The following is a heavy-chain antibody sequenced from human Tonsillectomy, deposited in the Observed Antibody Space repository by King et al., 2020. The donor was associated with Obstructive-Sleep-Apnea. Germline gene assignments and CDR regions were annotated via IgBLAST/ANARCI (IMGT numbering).Heavy chain of an antibody. J-gene: IGHJ2*01. D-gene: IGHD4-17*01. V-gene: IGHV3-48*01. CDR3: ARLVDDYGDYVNWYFDL. CDR2: FSSDSSTT. CDR1: GFTFRTQS. Sequence: VQLVESGGGLIQPGGSLRLSCAASGFTFRTQSMTWVRQAPGKGLEWVSYFSSDSSTTYYADSVRGRFTISRDNAKNSLYLQMKSLRAADTAVYYCARLVDDYGDYVNWYFDLWGRGTLVTVSS.